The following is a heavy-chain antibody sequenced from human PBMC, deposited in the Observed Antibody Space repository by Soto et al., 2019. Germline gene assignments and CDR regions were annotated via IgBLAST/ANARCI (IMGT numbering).Heavy chain of an antibody. CDR2: IYYSGST. D-gene: IGHD6-19*01. J-gene: IGHJ5*02. CDR1: GGSISSGGYY. CDR3: ARTRAVWFDP. Sequence: PSETLSLTCTVSGGSISSGGYYWSWIRQHPGKGLEWIGYIYYSGSTYYNPSLTPRVTLSVDTSKNQFSLKLSSVTAADTAVYYCARTRAVWFDPWGQGTLVTVSS. V-gene: IGHV4-31*03.